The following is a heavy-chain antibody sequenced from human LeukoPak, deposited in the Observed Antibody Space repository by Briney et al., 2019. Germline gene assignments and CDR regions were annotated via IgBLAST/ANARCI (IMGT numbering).Heavy chain of an antibody. Sequence: GGSLRLSCAASGFTFSNYAMSWVRQAPGKGLEWVSAITGGGVSTYYTDSVRGRFTISRDNSKNTQYLQMNSLRDDDTAVYYCAKKRSSGPGDFDLWGRGTLVTVSS. V-gene: IGHV3-23*01. D-gene: IGHD6-19*01. CDR3: AKKRSSGPGDFDL. CDR2: ITGGGVST. CDR1: GFTFSNYA. J-gene: IGHJ2*01.